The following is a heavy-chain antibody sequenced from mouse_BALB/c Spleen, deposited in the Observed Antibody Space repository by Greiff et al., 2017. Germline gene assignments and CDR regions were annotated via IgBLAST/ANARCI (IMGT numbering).Heavy chain of an antibody. D-gene: IGHD3-3*01. CDR3: ARQGGPLWYFDV. CDR1: GFTLSSYA. V-gene: IGHV5-9-3*01. CDR2: ISSGGSYT. Sequence: EVKVVESGGGLVKPGGSLKLSCAASGFTLSSYAMSWVRQTPEKRLEWVATISSGGSYTYYPDSVKGRFTISRDNAKNTLYLQMSSLRSEDTAMYYCARQGGPLWYFDVWGAGTTVTVSS. J-gene: IGHJ1*01.